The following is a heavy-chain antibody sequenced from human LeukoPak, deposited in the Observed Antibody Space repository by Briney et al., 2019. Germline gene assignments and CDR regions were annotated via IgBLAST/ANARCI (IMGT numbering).Heavy chain of an antibody. D-gene: IGHD3-22*01. J-gene: IGHJ5*02. Sequence: ASVKVSCKASGYTFTGYYMHWVRQAPGQGLEWMGWINPNSGGTNYAQKFQGRVTMTRDTSISTAYMELSRLRSDDTAVYYCASLNYYDSSGSSPWGQGTLVTVSS. V-gene: IGHV1-2*02. CDR2: INPNSGGT. CDR3: ASLNYYDSSGSSP. CDR1: GYTFTGYY.